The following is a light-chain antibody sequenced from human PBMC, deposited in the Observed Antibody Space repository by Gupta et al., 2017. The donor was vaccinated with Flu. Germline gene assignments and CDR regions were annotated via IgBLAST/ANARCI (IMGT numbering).Light chain of an antibody. J-gene: IGLJ2*01. CDR3: QSFENSNPGV. V-gene: IGLV6-57*03. CDR1: SSSIGNKY. Sequence: ATTSCTPSSSSIGNKYVQWYQQRPGRAPTPVIYEDNNSHPGGPDRVSGSSDSSSNAASLTISGLQTEDEADYYCQSFENSNPGVFGGGTKLTVL. CDR2: EDN.